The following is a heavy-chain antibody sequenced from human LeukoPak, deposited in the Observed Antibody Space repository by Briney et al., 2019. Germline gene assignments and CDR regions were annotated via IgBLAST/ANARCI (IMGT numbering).Heavy chain of an antibody. V-gene: IGHV1-18*01. D-gene: IGHD1-26*01. CDR2: ISAYKGST. CDR1: GYTFNSYG. Sequence: ASVKVSCKASGYTFNSYGFSWVRQAPGQGLEWLGWISAYKGSTNYAQNLQGRVTITTDTSTSTAYMELRSPRSDDTAVYYCARDPTGLVGPTDYWGQGTLVTVSS. CDR3: ARDPTGLVGPTDY. J-gene: IGHJ4*02.